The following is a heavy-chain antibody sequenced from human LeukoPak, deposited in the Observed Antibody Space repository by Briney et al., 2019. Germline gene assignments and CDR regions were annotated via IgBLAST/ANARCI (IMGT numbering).Heavy chain of an antibody. Sequence: ASVKISCKVSGYTFTDYYMHWVRQAPGKGLAWMGLLNLESGKTLYTEKFQGRVTITADTSTVTAYMELSSLRSEDTAVYYCATAPNWNYRNWFDPWGQGTLVTVSS. J-gene: IGHJ5*02. CDR1: GYTFTDYY. D-gene: IGHD1-7*01. CDR3: ATAPNWNYRNWFDP. V-gene: IGHV1-69-2*01. CDR2: LNLESGKT.